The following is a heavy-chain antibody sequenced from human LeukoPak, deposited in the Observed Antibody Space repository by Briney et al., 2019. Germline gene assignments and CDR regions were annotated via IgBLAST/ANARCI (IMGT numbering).Heavy chain of an antibody. D-gene: IGHD1-20*01. CDR1: GGSFSGYY. J-gene: IGHJ4*02. CDR2: INHSGST. V-gene: IGHV4-34*01. Sequence: SETLSLTCTVSGGSFSGYYWSWIRQPPGKGLEWIGEINHSGSTNYNPSLKSRVTISVDASKNQFSLKLSSVTAADTAVYYCARRPGITGTTPRRPFDYWGQGTLVTVSS. CDR3: ARRPGITGTTPRRPFDY.